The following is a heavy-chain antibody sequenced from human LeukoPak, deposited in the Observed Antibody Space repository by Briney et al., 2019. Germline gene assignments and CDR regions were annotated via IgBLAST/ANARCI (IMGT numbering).Heavy chain of an antibody. D-gene: IGHD3-16*01. CDR3: ARTPMRGNY. CDR2: INTSGNTI. Sequence: GGSLRLSCAASGFTFSSYEMNWLRQAPGKGLEWLSYINTSGNTIYYADSVKGRFTISRDNAKNSLYLQMNSLRAEDTAVYYCARTPMRGNYWGQGTLVTVSS. J-gene: IGHJ4*02. CDR1: GFTFSSYE. V-gene: IGHV3-48*03.